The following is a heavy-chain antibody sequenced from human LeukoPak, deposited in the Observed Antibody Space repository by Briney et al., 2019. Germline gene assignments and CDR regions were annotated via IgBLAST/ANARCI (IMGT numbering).Heavy chain of an antibody. CDR1: GYTFTGYY. D-gene: IGHD2-15*01. CDR2: INPNSGDT. CDR3: ARDQAFVYCSGGTCYNDY. J-gene: IGHJ4*02. Sequence: ASVKVSCKASGYTFTGYYMHWVRQAPGQGLEWMGWINPNSGDTHYAQKFQGRVTMTRDTSINTAYMELSRLRSDDTAVYYCARDQAFVYCSGGTCYNDYWGQGSLVTVSS. V-gene: IGHV1-2*02.